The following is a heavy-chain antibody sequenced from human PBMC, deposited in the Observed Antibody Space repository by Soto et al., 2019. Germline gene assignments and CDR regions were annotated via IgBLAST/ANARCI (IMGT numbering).Heavy chain of an antibody. CDR1: GFSFDDYG. D-gene: IGHD2-2*03. CDR3: AKDNDLDRDGPFDY. J-gene: IGHJ4*02. V-gene: IGHV3-9*01. Sequence: EVQLVESGGGSVQPGRSLRLSCAASGFSFDDYGIHWVRQGPGKGLEWVSGISWNSGDIYYADSVKGRFTISRDNAKRSLYLQMTSLITEDTALYYCAKDNDLDRDGPFDYWGQGILVTVSS. CDR2: ISWNSGDI.